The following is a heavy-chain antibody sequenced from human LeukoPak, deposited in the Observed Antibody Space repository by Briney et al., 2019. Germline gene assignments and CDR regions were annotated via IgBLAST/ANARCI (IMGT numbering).Heavy chain of an antibody. CDR1: GFTFTSYE. V-gene: IGHV3-48*03. CDR3: ARTTSFDY. Sequence: GGSLSLFCAASGFTFTSYEMIWVRQAPGKGLEWVSYITISGSTIYYADSVKGQFTISRDNAKNSLYLQMNSLRAEDTAVYYCARTTSFDYWGQGTLVTVSS. J-gene: IGHJ4*02. D-gene: IGHD1-1*01. CDR2: ITISGSTI.